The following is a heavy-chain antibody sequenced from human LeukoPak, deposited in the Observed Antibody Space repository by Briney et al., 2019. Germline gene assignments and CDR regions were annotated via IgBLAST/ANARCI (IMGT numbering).Heavy chain of an antibody. CDR3: ARDVGYCSGGSCYSHFDY. J-gene: IGHJ4*02. CDR2: INPNSGGT. D-gene: IGHD2-15*01. V-gene: IGHV1-2*02. CDR1: GYTFTGYY. Sequence: ASVKVSCKASGYTFTGYYMHWVRQAPGQGLEWMGRINPNSGGTNYAQKFQGRVTMTRDTSISTAYMEVSRLRSDDTAVYYCARDVGYCSGGSCYSHFDYWGQGTLVTVSS.